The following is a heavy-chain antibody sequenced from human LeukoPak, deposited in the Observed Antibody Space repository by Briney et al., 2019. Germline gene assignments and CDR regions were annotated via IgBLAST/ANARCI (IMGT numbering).Heavy chain of an antibody. CDR1: GGTFSSYA. CDR3: ARPDEDRGYSYGYNY. V-gene: IGHV1-69*13. D-gene: IGHD5-18*01. Sequence: SVKVSCKASGGTFSSYAISWVRQAPGQGLEWMGGIIPIFGTANYARKFQGRVTITADESTSTAYMELSSLRSEDTAVYYCARPDEDRGYSYGYNYWGQGTLVTVSS. J-gene: IGHJ4*02. CDR2: IIPIFGTA.